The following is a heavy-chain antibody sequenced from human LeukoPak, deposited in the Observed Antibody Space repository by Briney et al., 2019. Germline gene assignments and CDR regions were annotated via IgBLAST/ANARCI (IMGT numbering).Heavy chain of an antibody. D-gene: IGHD6-19*01. J-gene: IGHJ5*02. CDR2: IYHSGST. CDR1: GGSISSSNW. CDR3: ARGGGSGWYSSENWFDP. Sequence: SGTLSLTCAVSGGSISSSNWWSWVRQPPGQGLEWIGEIYHSGSTNYNPSLKSRVTISVDTSKNQFSLKLSSVTAADTAVYYCARGGGSGWYSSENWFDPWGQGTLVTVSS. V-gene: IGHV4-4*02.